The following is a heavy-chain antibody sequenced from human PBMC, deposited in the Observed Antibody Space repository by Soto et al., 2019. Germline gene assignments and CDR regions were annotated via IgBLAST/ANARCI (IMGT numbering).Heavy chain of an antibody. V-gene: IGHV3-30*18. CDR3: AKGQHCSTTSCYFYYYGMDV. CDR2: ISYDGSKK. D-gene: IGHD2-2*01. Sequence: QVPLVESGGGVVQTGRSLRLSCAASGFTFSTYVMHWVRQAPGKGLEWVAAISYDGSKKFYADSVKGRLTITRDNSKNTVNLQMNSLRGEDTAVYYCAKGQHCSTTSCYFYYYGMDVWGQGTTVAVSS. CDR1: GFTFSTYV. J-gene: IGHJ6*02.